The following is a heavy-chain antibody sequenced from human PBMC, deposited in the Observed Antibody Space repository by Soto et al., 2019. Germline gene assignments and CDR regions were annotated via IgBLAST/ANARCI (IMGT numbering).Heavy chain of an antibody. V-gene: IGHV4-4*07. Sequence: QVQLPESGPGLVKPSETLSLTCTVSGDSMTKYYWSWIRQPAGKGLEWIGRIYTSGSTNYNPSLKSRVTMSIDTSNNHFSLKLKSVTDADTAVYYCARTVGAAYYFDFWGQGALVTVSS. CDR2: IYTSGST. CDR3: ARTVGAAYYFDF. CDR1: GDSMTKYY. J-gene: IGHJ4*02. D-gene: IGHD1-26*01.